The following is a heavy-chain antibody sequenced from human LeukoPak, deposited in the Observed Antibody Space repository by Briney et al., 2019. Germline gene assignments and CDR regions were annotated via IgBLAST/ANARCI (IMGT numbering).Heavy chain of an antibody. D-gene: IGHD3-22*01. CDR2: INSDGSST. Sequence: PGGSLRLSCAASGFTFSSYWMHWVRQAPGKGLVWVSRINSDGSSTYYADSVKGRFTISRDNSKNTLYLQMNSLRAEDTAVYYCAKLYYYDSSGSFDYWGQGTLVTVSS. CDR1: GFTFSSYW. J-gene: IGHJ4*02. CDR3: AKLYYYDSSGSFDY. V-gene: IGHV3-74*01.